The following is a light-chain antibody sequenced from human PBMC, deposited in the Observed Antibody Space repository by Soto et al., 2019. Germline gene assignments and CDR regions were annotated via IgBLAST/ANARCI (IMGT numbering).Light chain of an antibody. CDR1: SSNIGAHY. V-gene: IGLV1-51*02. Sequence: QSVLTQPPSVSAAPGQMVTMSCSGGSSNIGAHYVSWHQQVPGTAPKLLIYENDKRPSGIPDRFSGSKSGTSATLGITGLLTGDEADYYCGTWDSSLSIFVLGTGTKVTVL. CDR3: GTWDSSLSIFV. CDR2: END. J-gene: IGLJ1*01.